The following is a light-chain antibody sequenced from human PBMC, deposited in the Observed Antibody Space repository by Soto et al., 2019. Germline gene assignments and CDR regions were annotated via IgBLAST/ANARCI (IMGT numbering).Light chain of an antibody. J-gene: IGKJ3*01. CDR1: QSVSSSY. V-gene: IGKV3-20*01. CDR3: QQYVSSPLFT. CDR2: GAS. Sequence: EIVLTQSPGTLSLSPGERATLSCRASQSVSSSYLAWYQQKPGQAPRLLIYGASSRATGIPDRFSGSGSGTDFTLNISRLEPEDFAVYYCQQYVSSPLFTFGPGTKVDIK.